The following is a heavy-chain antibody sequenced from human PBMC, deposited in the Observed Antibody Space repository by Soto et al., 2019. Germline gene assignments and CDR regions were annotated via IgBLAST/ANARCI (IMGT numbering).Heavy chain of an antibody. Sequence: GGSLRLSCAASGFTFSSYWMHWVRQAPGKGLVWVSRVNSDESTTGYADSVKGRFTISRDNAKNTLYLQMNSLRAEDTAVYYCARDLSWGSNWYYYMDVWGKGTTVTVSS. CDR2: VNSDESTT. CDR1: GFTFSSYW. D-gene: IGHD7-27*01. CDR3: ARDLSWGSNWYYYMDV. V-gene: IGHV3-74*01. J-gene: IGHJ6*03.